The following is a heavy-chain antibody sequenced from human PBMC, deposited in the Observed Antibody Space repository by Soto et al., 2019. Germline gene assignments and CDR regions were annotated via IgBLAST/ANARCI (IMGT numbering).Heavy chain of an antibody. CDR3: SRHQASYYYGSGSYDWFDP. CDR1: GGSFSSYY. J-gene: IGHJ5*02. D-gene: IGHD3-10*01. CDR2: IYYSGST. Sequence: SETLSLTCAVYGGSFSSYYWSWIRQPPGKGLEWIGYIYYSGSTNYNHSLKSRVTISVDTSKNQFSLKLSSVTAADTAVYYCSRHQASYYYGSGSYDWFDPWGQGTLVTVSS. V-gene: IGHV4-59*08.